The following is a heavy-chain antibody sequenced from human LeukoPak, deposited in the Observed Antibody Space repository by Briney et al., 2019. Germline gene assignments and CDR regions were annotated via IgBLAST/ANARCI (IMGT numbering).Heavy chain of an antibody. CDR1: GGTFSSYA. D-gene: IGHD2-15*01. CDR2: IIPISGTA. CDR3: ARDHCSGGSCSFDY. V-gene: IGHV1-69*01. Sequence: SVKVSCKASGGTFSSYAISWVRQAPGQGLEWMGGIIPISGTANYAQKFQGRVTITADESTSTAYMELSSLRSEDTAVYYCARDHCSGGSCSFDYWGQGTLVTVSS. J-gene: IGHJ4*02.